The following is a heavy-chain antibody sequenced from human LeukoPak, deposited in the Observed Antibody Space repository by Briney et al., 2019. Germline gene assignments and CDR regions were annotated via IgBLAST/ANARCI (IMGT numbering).Heavy chain of an antibody. CDR2: ISTYNGNT. CDR1: GYTFTSYG. V-gene: IGHV1-18*01. Sequence: ASVKVSCKASGYTFTSYGISWVRQAPGQGLEWMGWISTYNGNTNYAQKLQGRVTMTTDTSTSTAYMELRSLRSDDTAVYYCARARFTSSSRQFDYWGQGTLVTVSS. CDR3: ARARFTSSSRQFDY. J-gene: IGHJ4*02. D-gene: IGHD6-6*01.